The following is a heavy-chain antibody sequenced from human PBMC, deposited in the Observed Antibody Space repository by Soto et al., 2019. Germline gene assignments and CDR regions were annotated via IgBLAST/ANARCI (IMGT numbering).Heavy chain of an antibody. Sequence: QVQLQESGPGLVKPSGTLSLTCTVSGASISSTSSYDWWSWVRQPPGKGLEWIGEIFHSGSANYNPSLMSRVTMSVDKSKNQFSLRLSSVTAADTAVYYCAKMVGATLVDFWGQGSLVTVSS. V-gene: IGHV4-4*02. CDR3: AKMVGATLVDF. D-gene: IGHD1-26*01. CDR1: GASISSTSSYDW. CDR2: IFHSGSA. J-gene: IGHJ4*02.